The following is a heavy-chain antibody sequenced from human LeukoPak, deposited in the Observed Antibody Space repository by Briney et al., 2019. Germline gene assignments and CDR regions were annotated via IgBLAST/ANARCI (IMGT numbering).Heavy chain of an antibody. V-gene: IGHV4-4*07. J-gene: IGHJ5*02. Sequence: SETLSLTCTVSGGSISSYYWSWIRQPAGKGLEWIGRIYTSGSTNYHPSLKSRVTMSVDTSKNQFSLKLSSVTAADTAVYYCARDGRYYYDSSGYYDWFDPWGQGTLVTVSS. D-gene: IGHD3-22*01. CDR3: ARDGRYYYDSSGYYDWFDP. CDR2: IYTSGST. CDR1: GGSISSYY.